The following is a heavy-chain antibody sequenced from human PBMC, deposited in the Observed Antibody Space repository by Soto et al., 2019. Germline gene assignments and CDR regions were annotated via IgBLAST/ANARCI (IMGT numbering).Heavy chain of an antibody. D-gene: IGHD1-1*01. CDR2: INHSGST. V-gene: IGHV4-34*01. CDR3: ARQRSRAFDL. CDR1: GGSFSGYY. Sequence: PSETLSLTCAVYGGSFSGYYWSWIRQPPGKGLEWIGEINHSGSTNYNPSLKSRLSTSVDTSKNQFSLKLSSVTAADTAVYYCARQRSRAFDLWGQGTVVTVSS. J-gene: IGHJ3*01.